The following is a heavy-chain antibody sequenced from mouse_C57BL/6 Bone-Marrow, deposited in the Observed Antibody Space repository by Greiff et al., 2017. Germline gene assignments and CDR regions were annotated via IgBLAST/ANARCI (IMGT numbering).Heavy chain of an antibody. CDR3: ASLRERFAY. J-gene: IGHJ3*01. Sequence: QVQLQQPGAELVRPGSSVKLSCKASGYTFTSYWMDWVKQRPGQGLEWIGNLYPSDSETHYNQKFKDKATLTVDKSSSTAYMQLSSLTSEDSAVYYCASLRERFAYWGQGTLVTVSA. D-gene: IGHD1-1*01. V-gene: IGHV1-61*01. CDR2: LYPSDSET. CDR1: GYTFTSYW.